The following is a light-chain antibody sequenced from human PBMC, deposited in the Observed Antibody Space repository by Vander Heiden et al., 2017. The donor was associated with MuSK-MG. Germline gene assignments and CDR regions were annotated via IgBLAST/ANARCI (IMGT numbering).Light chain of an antibody. CDR3: QQSYSTRWT. Sequence: DIQMTQSPSSLSASVADRVTITCRASQSISSYLNWYQQKPGKAPKLLIYAASSVQSGVPSRFSGSGSGTDFTLTISRLQPEDFATYYCQQSYSTRWTFGQGTKVEIK. V-gene: IGKV1-39*01. CDR1: QSISSY. J-gene: IGKJ1*01. CDR2: AAS.